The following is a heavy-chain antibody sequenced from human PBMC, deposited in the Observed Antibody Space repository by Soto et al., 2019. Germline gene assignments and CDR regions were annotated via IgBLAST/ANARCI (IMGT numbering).Heavy chain of an antibody. CDR3: AREGDTHAFRGFDL. D-gene: IGHD3-10*01. V-gene: IGHV3-30*14. CDR1: GFSLSHYV. J-gene: IGHJ5*02. Sequence: GGSLRLSCAVSGFSLSHYVFHWVRQAPGKGLEWVAVIRDGDAKTNYATSVRGRSTVSRDMSTSSIFLQMNTLRVDDSAIYFCAREGDTHAFRGFDLWGQGTLVTVSS. CDR2: IRDGDAKT.